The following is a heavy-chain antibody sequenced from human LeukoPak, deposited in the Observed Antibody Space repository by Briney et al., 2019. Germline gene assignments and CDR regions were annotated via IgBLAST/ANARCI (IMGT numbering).Heavy chain of an antibody. V-gene: IGHV4-34*01. D-gene: IGHD1-26*01. CDR3: ARGRSGSYDY. CDR1: GGSFSGYY. Sequence: SETLSLTCPVYGGSFSGYYWSWIRQPPGKGLEWIGEINHSGSTNYNPSLKSRVTISVDTSKNQFSLKLSSVTAADTAVYYCARGRSGSYDYWGQGTLVTVSS. J-gene: IGHJ4*02. CDR2: INHSGST.